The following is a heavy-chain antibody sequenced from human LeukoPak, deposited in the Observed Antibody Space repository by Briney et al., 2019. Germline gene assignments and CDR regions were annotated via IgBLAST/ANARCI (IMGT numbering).Heavy chain of an antibody. CDR2: ISAYNGNT. CDR3: ARDKGSGYDFDS. Sequence: ASVKVSCKASGYTFTSYGISWVRQAPGQGREGMGWISAYNGNTNYAQKLQGRVTMTTDTSTSTAYMELRSLRSDDTAVYYCARDKGSGYDFDSWGQGTLVTVSS. J-gene: IGHJ5*01. V-gene: IGHV1-18*04. CDR1: GYTFTSYG. D-gene: IGHD5-12*01.